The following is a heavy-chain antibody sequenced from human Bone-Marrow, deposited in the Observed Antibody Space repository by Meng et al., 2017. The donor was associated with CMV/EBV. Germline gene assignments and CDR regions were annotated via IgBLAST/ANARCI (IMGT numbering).Heavy chain of an antibody. V-gene: IGHV1-69-2*01. D-gene: IGHD2-2*01. CDR1: FTDYY. J-gene: IGHJ5*02. CDR2: VDPEDGET. CDR3: ATDLTGGYCSSTSCYQVDP. Sequence: FTDYYRHWVQQATGKGLEWMGLVDPEDGETIYAEKFQGRVTITADTSTDTAYMELSSLRSEDTAVYYCATDLTGGYCSSTSCYQVDPWGQGTLVTVSS.